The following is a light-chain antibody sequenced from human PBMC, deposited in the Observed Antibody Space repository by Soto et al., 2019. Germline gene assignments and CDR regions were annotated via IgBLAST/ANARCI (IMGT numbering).Light chain of an antibody. CDR2: KVS. V-gene: IGKV2-30*01. CDR1: QSLVYSDGNTY. J-gene: IGKJ3*01. CDR3: MQGTHPFT. Sequence: DVVMTQSPLSLPVTLGQPASISCRSSQSLVYSDGNTYLNWFQQRPGQSPRRLIYKVSNRDSGVPDIFSGSGSGTDFTLKISRVEAEYVGVYYCMQGTHPFTFGPGTNVDIQ.